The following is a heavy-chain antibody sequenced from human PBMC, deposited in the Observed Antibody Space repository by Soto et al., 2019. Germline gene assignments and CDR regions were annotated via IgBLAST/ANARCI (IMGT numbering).Heavy chain of an antibody. Sequence: GGSLRLSCAASGFTFSSYGMHWVRQAPGKGLEWVAVISYDGSNKYYADSVKGRFTISRDNSKNTLCLQMNSLRAEDTAVYYCAKASRKYYYGSGSSTHFDYWGHGTLVTVSS. CDR1: GFTFSSYG. J-gene: IGHJ4*01. CDR3: AKASRKYYYGSGSSTHFDY. D-gene: IGHD3-10*01. V-gene: IGHV3-30*18. CDR2: ISYDGSNK.